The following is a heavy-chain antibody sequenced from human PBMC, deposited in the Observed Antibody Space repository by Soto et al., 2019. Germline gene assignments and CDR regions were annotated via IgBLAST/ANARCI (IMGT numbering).Heavy chain of an antibody. CDR3: GRDRGRYSSSSKAFDI. CDR2: ISAYNGNT. J-gene: IGHJ3*02. Sequence: ASVKVSCKASGYTFTSYGISWVRQAPGQGLEWMGWISAYNGNTNYAQKLQGRVTMTTDTSTSTAYMELRSLRSDDTAVYYCGRDRGRYSSSSKAFDIWGQGTMVTVSS. CDR1: GYTFTSYG. D-gene: IGHD6-6*01. V-gene: IGHV1-18*01.